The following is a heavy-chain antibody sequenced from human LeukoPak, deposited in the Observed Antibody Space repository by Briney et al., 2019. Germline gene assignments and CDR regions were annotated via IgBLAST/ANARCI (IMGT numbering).Heavy chain of an antibody. Sequence: SETLSLTCTVSGGSISSYYWSWIRQPPGKGLEWIGYIYYSGSTNYNPSLKSRVTISVDTSKNQFSLKLSSVTAADTAVCYCARDSGPRIAAAGTVWGQGTLVTVSS. CDR3: ARDSGPRIAAAGTV. CDR2: IYYSGST. J-gene: IGHJ4*02. CDR1: GGSISSYY. D-gene: IGHD6-13*01. V-gene: IGHV4-59*01.